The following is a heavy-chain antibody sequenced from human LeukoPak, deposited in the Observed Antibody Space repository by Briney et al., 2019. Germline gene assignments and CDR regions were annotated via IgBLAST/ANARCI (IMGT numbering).Heavy chain of an antibody. V-gene: IGHV4-59*01. J-gene: IGHJ4*02. CDR1: GGSISGYF. Sequence: PSETLSLTCTVSGGSISGYFWNWIRQPPGKGLEWIGYIYSSGSTNYNPSLKSRATISVDTSKNQFSLKLRSVTAADTAIYYCAQSGNIEYYFDYWGRGTLVTVSS. CDR2: IYSSGST. CDR3: AQSGNIEYYFDY. D-gene: IGHD2/OR15-2a*01.